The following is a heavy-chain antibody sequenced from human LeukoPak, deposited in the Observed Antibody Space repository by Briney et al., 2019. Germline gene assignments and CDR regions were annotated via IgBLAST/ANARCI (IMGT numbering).Heavy chain of an antibody. CDR2: IRSNSAT. J-gene: IGHJ5*01. D-gene: IGHD3-10*01. CDR3: IRVDEGSYCCDS. CDR1: RFTFRGSA. V-gene: IGHV3-73*01. Sequence: GGSLGLSCAASRFTFRGSAVHWVRQASGRGLEWVAFIRSNSATTYAPSVKGRFTVSRDDLKSTAYLEMNDLRAEDTAVYYCIRVDEGSYCCDSWGQGARVTVSP.